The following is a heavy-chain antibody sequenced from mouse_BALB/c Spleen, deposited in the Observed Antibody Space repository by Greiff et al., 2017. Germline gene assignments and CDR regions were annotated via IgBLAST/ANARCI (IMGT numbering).Heavy chain of an antibody. CDR3: ARRPITTASYFDY. D-gene: IGHD1-2*01. CDR2: ISSGGGST. Sequence: EVHLVESGGGLVKPGGSLKLSCAASGFAFSSYDMSWVRQTPEKRLEWVAYISSGGGSTYYPDTVKGRFTISRDNAKNTLYLQMSSLKSEDTAMYYCARRPITTASYFDYWGQGTTLTVSS. J-gene: IGHJ2*01. V-gene: IGHV5-12-1*01. CDR1: GFAFSSYD.